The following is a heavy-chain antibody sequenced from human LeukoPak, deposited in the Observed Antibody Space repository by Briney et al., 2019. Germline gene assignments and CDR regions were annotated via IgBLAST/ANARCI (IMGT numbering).Heavy chain of an antibody. V-gene: IGHV3-23*01. CDR1: GFTFSDYY. CDR2: ISGSGDST. Sequence: KPGGSLRLSCAASGFTFSDYYMSWIRQAPGKGLEWASAISGSGDSTYYADSVKGRFTISRDNSKNTLYLQMNSLRAEDTAVYYCVRGPEYYYDSSSGNYWGQGTLVTVSS. D-gene: IGHD3-22*01. CDR3: VRGPEYYYDSSSGNY. J-gene: IGHJ4*02.